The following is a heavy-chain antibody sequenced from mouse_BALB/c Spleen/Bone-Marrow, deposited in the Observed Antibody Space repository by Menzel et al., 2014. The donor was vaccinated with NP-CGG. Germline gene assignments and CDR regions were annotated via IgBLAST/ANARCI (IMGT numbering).Heavy chain of an antibody. CDR1: GFTFNTYA. V-gene: IGHV10-1*02. Sequence: EVNVVDSGGGLVQPKGSLKLSCAASGFTFNTYAMNWVRQAPGKGLEWVARIRSTSNNYATYYADSVKDRFTISRDDSQSMLYLQMNNLKTEDTAMYYCVSYAMDYWGQGTSVTVSS. CDR2: IRSTSNNYAT. CDR3: VSYAMDY. J-gene: IGHJ4*01.